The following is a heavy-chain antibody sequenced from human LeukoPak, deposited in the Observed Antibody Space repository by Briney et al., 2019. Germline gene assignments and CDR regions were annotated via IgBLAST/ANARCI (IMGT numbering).Heavy chain of an antibody. J-gene: IGHJ3*02. V-gene: IGHV3-7*01. CDR3: ARESPADAFDI. CDR1: GFTFSSYW. CDR2: IKQEGSEK. D-gene: IGHD2-2*01. Sequence: GGSLRLSCAASGFTFSSYWMSWVRQAPGKGLEWVANIKQEGSEKYYVDSVKGRFTISRDNAKNSLYLQMNSLRAEDTAVYYCARESPADAFDIWGQGTMVTVSS.